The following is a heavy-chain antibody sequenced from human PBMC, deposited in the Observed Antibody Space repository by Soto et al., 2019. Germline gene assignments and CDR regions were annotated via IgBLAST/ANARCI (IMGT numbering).Heavy chain of an antibody. J-gene: IGHJ4*02. D-gene: IGHD5-18*01. V-gene: IGHV1-46*01. CDR3: ARAVDTANFDY. CDR2: IKPSGGST. Sequence: QVQLVQSGAEVKKPGASVKVSCKASGYTFTSYYMHWVRQAPGQGLEWMGIIKPSGGSTSYAQKVQGNVTMTRDTSTSTVYMELSSLRSEDTAVYYCARAVDTANFDYWGQGTLVTVSS. CDR1: GYTFTSYY.